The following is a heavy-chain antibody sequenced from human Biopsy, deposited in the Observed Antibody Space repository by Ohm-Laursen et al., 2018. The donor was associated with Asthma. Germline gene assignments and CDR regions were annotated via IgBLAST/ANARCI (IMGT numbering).Heavy chain of an antibody. V-gene: IGHV4-39*01. CDR1: SGSGGYMRSGNYY. CDR3: VRGSSSWHHGPFHYYYGLDV. Sequence: SDTLSLTCSLSSGSGGYMRSGNYYWGWIRQPPGKGLEWIGSIYYSGTTYYNPSLESRVTVSEDTSKNQFSRKLTSVTAADTAVYYCVRGSSSWHHGPFHYYYGLDVWGQGTTATVSS. CDR2: IYYSGTT. J-gene: IGHJ6*02. D-gene: IGHD6-13*01.